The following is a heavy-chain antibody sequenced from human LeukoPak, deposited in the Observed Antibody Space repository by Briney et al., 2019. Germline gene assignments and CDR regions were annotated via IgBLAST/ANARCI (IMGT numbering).Heavy chain of an antibody. V-gene: IGHV3-66*01. CDR1: GFTVSSNY. D-gene: IGHD5-18*01. CDR2: IYSGGST. Sequence: PGGSLRLFCAASGFTVSSNYMSWVRQAPGKGLEWVSVIYSGGSTYYADSVKGRFTISRDNSKNTLYVQMNSLRAEDTAVYYCARAQRGYTYGQDAFDIWGQGTMVTVSS. J-gene: IGHJ3*02. CDR3: ARAQRGYTYGQDAFDI.